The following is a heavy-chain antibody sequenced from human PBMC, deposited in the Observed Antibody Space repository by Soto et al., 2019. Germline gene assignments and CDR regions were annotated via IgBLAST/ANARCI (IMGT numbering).Heavy chain of an antibody. Sequence: QVQLQQWGAGLLKPSETLSLTCAVYGGSFSGYYWSWIRQPPGKGLEWIGEINHSGSTNYNPSLKSRVTISVDTSKNQFSLKLSSVTAADTAVYYCARARGYGFRNYYYMDVWGKGTTVTVSS. CDR3: ARARGYGFRNYYYMDV. J-gene: IGHJ6*03. V-gene: IGHV4-34*01. CDR2: INHSGST. D-gene: IGHD5-12*01. CDR1: GGSFSGYY.